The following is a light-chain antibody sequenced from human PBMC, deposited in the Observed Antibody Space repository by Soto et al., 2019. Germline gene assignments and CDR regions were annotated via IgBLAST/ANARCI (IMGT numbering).Light chain of an antibody. CDR2: EVS. V-gene: IGLV2-8*01. CDR1: NSDVGTYHY. CDR3: SSYAGSNNLV. Sequence: QSALAQPPSASGSPGQSVTITCTGTNSDVGTYHYVSWYQHHPGKAPKFLIYEVSRRPFGVRDRFSGSKSGNTASLTVSGLQAEDEADYYCSSYAGSNNLVFGGGTKLTVL. J-gene: IGLJ3*02.